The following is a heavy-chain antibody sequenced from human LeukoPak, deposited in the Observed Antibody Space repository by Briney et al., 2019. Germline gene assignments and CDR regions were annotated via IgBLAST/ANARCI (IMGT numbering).Heavy chain of an antibody. Sequence: GGSLRLSCAASGFTFSSYAMSWVRQAPGKGLEWVSYISNTGDFIAYADSVKGRFTMSRDNAKNSLYLQMNSLRAEDAAAYYCVRGRGAGPGAHFDYWGQGTLVTVSS. D-gene: IGHD3-10*01. CDR1: GFTFSSYA. CDR3: VRGRGAGPGAHFDY. J-gene: IGHJ4*02. V-gene: IGHV3-21*05. CDR2: ISNTGDFI.